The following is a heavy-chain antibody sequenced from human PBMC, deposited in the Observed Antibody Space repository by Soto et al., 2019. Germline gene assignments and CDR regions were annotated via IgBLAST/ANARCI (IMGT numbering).Heavy chain of an antibody. V-gene: IGHV1-69*06. D-gene: IGHD2-2*01. CDR2: IIPIFNTA. CDR3: ARGLVVPAGIRYYYYGMDV. J-gene: IGHJ6*02. Sequence: GASVKVSGKASGGTFSNYSISWVLQAPGQGLEWMGGIIPIFNTANYAQKFQGRVTITADKSTSTAYMELSSLRSEDTAVYYCARGLVVPAGIRYYYYGMDVWGQGTTVTVSS. CDR1: GGTFSNYS.